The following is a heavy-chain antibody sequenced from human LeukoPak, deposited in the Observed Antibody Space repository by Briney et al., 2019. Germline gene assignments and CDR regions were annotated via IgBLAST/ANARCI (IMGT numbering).Heavy chain of an antibody. CDR2: IKQDGSEK. CDR3: ARDLLPYSSGWSFDY. D-gene: IGHD6-19*01. CDR1: GFTFSSYW. V-gene: IGHV3-7*01. J-gene: IGHJ4*02. Sequence: PGGSLRLSCAASGFTFSSYWMSWVRQAPGKGLEWVANIKQDGSEKYYVDSVKGRFTISRDNAKNSLYLQMNSLRAEDTAVYYCARDLLPYSSGWSFDYWGQGTLVTVSS.